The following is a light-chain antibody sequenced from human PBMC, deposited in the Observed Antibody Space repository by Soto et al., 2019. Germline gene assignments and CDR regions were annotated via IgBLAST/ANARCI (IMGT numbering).Light chain of an antibody. Sequence: QSALTQPASVSGYPGQSITISCTGTSSDVGSYNLVSWYQQHPGKAPKLMIYEVSKRPSGVSNRFSGSKSGNTASLTISGLQAEDEADYYCCSYAGSGHVVFGGGTKLTVL. V-gene: IGLV2-23*02. CDR2: EVS. CDR3: CSYAGSGHVV. CDR1: SSDVGSYNL. J-gene: IGLJ2*01.